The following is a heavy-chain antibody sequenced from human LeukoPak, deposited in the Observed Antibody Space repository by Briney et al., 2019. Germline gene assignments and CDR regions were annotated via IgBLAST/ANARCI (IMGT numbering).Heavy chain of an antibody. CDR3: ARHSSALGYFDY. Sequence: GESLKISCKGSGFTFTRYWIGWVRQMPGKGLEWMGIIYPGDSDTRYSPSFQGQVTISADKSISTAYLQWSNLKASDTAMYYCARHSSALGYFDYWGQGTLVTVLS. J-gene: IGHJ4*02. V-gene: IGHV5-51*01. CDR2: IYPGDSDT. CDR1: GFTFTRYW. D-gene: IGHD2/OR15-2a*01.